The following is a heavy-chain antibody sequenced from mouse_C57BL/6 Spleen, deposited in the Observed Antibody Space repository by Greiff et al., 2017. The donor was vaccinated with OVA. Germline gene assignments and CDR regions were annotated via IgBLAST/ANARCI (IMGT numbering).Heavy chain of an antibody. Sequence: GQVVESEGGLVQPGSSMKLSCTASGFTFSDYYMAWVRQVPEKGLEWVANINYDGSSTYYLDSLKSRFIISRDNAKNILYLQMSSLKSEDTATYYCARDAVVATGAMDYWGQGTSVTVSS. CDR2: INYDGSST. CDR3: ARDAVVATGAMDY. CDR1: GFTFSDYY. J-gene: IGHJ4*01. D-gene: IGHD1-1*01. V-gene: IGHV5-16*01.